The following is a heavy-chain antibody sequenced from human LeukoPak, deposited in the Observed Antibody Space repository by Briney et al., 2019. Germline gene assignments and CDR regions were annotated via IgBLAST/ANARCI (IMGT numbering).Heavy chain of an antibody. J-gene: IGHJ3*02. CDR2: INGSGGRT. D-gene: IGHD4-17*01. Sequence: GGSLRLSCAASGFTFSSYAMSWVRQAPGKGLEWVSSINGSGGRTYYADSVKGRFTISRDNSKNTLYLQMSSLRGDDTAVYYCARPRAPVTRMSSFDMWGQGTMVTVSS. CDR3: ARPRAPVTRMSSFDM. CDR1: GFTFSSYA. V-gene: IGHV3-23*01.